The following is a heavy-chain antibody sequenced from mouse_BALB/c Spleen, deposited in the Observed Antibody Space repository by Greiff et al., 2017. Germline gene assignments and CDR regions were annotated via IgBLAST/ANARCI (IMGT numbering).Heavy chain of an antibody. Sequence: EVQRVESGAGLVKPGGSLKLSCAASGFTFSSYAMPWVRQTPEKRLEWVATISSGGSYTYYPDSVKGRFTISRDNAKNTLYLQMSSLRSEDTAMYYCARKGNYEDDFDYWGQGTTLTVSS. D-gene: IGHD2-1*01. V-gene: IGHV5-9-3*01. J-gene: IGHJ2*01. CDR2: ISSGGSYT. CDR3: ARKGNYEDDFDY. CDR1: GFTFSSYA.